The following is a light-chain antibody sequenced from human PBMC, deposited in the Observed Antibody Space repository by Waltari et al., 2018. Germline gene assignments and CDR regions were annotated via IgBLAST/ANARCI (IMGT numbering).Light chain of an antibody. J-gene: IGKJ1*01. Sequence: EIVLTQSPGTLSLSPGERATLPCRASQSVRGSLAWYQQKAGQAPSLLIYGASRRATVSPDRCMGSGSGTDFSLTISRLEPEDFGVYYCQHYVRLPATFGQGTKVE. CDR2: GAS. V-gene: IGKV3-20*01. CDR3: QHYVRLPAT. CDR1: QSVRGS.